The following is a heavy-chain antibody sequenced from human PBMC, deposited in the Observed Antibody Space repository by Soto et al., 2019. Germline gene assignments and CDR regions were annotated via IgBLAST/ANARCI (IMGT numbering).Heavy chain of an antibody. V-gene: IGHV3-30*18. CDR3: AKAPYGSGSSPGD. CDR2: ISYDGSNK. Sequence: QVQLVESGGGVVQPGRSLRLSCAASGFTFSSYGMHWVRQAPGKGLEWVAVISYDGSNKYYADSVKGRFTISRDNSKNTLYLQMNSLRAEDTAVYYCAKAPYGSGSSPGDWGQGTLVTVSS. D-gene: IGHD3-10*01. CDR1: GFTFSSYG. J-gene: IGHJ4*02.